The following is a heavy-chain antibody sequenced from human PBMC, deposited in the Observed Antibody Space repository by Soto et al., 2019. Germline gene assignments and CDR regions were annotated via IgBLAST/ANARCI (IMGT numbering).Heavy chain of an antibody. J-gene: IGHJ6*02. D-gene: IGHD2-2*01. V-gene: IGHV3-7*05. CDR1: GFTFSSYW. CDR2: IKQDGSEK. CDR3: ARAPQGYCRSTSCYELYYYGMDV. Sequence: GGSLRLSCAASGFTFSSYWMSWVRQAPGKGLEWVANIKQDGSEKYYVDSVKGRFTISRDNAKNSLYLQMNSLRAEDTAVYYCARAPQGYCRSTSCYELYYYGMDVWGQGTTVTVSS.